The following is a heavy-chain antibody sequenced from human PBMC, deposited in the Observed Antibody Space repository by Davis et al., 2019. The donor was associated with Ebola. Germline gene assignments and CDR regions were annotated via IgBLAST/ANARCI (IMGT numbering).Heavy chain of an antibody. Sequence: GESLKISCAASGFTFSGYAMSWVRQAPGKGLEWVSVIYSGGSTYYADSVKGRFTISRDNSKNTLYLQMNSLRAEDTAVYYCARPRSGWYLGFDYWGQGTLVTVSS. CDR2: IYSGGST. D-gene: IGHD6-19*01. J-gene: IGHJ4*02. V-gene: IGHV3-66*04. CDR3: ARPRSGWYLGFDY. CDR1: GFTFSGYA.